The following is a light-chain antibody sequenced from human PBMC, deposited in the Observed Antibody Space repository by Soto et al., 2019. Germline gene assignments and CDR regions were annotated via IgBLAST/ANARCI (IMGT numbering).Light chain of an antibody. CDR2: GAS. CDR3: HQYDDGPYT. V-gene: IGKV3-20*01. Sequence: EIVLTQSPGTLSLSPGERATLSCRASQSVSNNYLAWYQQKPGQAPRLLIYGASNRATGIPARFSGSGSGTDFTLTISSLEPEDFAVYYCHQYDDGPYTFGQGTKVDIK. J-gene: IGKJ2*01. CDR1: QSVSNNY.